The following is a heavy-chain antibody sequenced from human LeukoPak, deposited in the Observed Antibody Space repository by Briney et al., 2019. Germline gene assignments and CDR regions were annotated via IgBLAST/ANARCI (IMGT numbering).Heavy chain of an antibody. Sequence: GGSLRLSCAASGFTFNTYWMSWVRQAPGKGLEWVANIKQDGSEIYYVDSVKGRFTISRDNARNSLYLQMNSLRAEDTAVYYCARRSGLDYWGQGTLVTVSS. CDR2: IKQDGSEI. D-gene: IGHD6-19*01. V-gene: IGHV3-7*01. CDR1: GFTFNTYW. J-gene: IGHJ4*02. CDR3: ARRSGLDY.